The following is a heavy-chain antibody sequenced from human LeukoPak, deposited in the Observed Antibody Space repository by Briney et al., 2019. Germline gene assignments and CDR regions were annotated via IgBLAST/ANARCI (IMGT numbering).Heavy chain of an antibody. CDR1: GGSISSYF. J-gene: IGHJ5*02. CDR3: ARADIVVVPAAIDWSDP. D-gene: IGHD2-2*02. CDR2: IYYSGST. Sequence: SETLSLTCTVSGGSISSYFWSWIWQPPGKGLEWIGYIYYSGSTNYNPSLKSRVTISVDTSKNQFSLKLSSVTAADTAVYYCARADIVVVPAAIDWSDPWGQGTLVTVSS. V-gene: IGHV4-59*01.